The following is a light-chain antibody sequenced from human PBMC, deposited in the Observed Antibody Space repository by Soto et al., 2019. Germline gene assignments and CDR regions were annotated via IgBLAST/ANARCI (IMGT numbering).Light chain of an antibody. J-gene: IGKJ4*01. V-gene: IGKV3-15*01. CDR2: GAS. CDR1: QSVGSK. CDR3: QQYNNWPPVT. Sequence: EIVVTQSPGTLSVSPGERVTLSCRASQSVGSKLAWYQQKPGQVPRLLIYGASTRATGLPARFSGSGSGTEFTLTISSLQSEDVAVYYCQQYNNWPPVTFGGGTKVDIK.